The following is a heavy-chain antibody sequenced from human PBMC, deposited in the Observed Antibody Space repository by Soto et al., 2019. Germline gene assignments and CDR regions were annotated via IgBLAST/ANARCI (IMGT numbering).Heavy chain of an antibody. CDR2: IKQDGSEK. Sequence: GGSLRLSCAASGFTFSSYWMSWVRQAPGKGLEWVANIKQDGSEKYYVDSVKGRFTISRDNAKNSLYLQMNSLRAEDTAVYYCAREECSSTSCLYYYYYGMDVWGQGTTVTVSS. J-gene: IGHJ6*02. V-gene: IGHV3-7*03. CDR1: GFTFSSYW. CDR3: AREECSSTSCLYYYYYGMDV. D-gene: IGHD2-2*01.